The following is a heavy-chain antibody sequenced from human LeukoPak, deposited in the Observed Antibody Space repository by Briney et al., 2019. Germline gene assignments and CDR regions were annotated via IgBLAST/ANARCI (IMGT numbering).Heavy chain of an antibody. Sequence: SETLSLTCTVSGGSISYYYWSWIRQPAGKGLEGIGRIYTSGSTNYNPSLKSRVTMSIDTSKNQFSLRLSSVTAADTALYYCARGVAGDDLYYYYYMDVWGKGTTVTVSS. V-gene: IGHV4-4*07. CDR1: GGSISYYY. J-gene: IGHJ6*03. CDR3: ARGVAGDDLYYYYYMDV. D-gene: IGHD7-27*01. CDR2: IYTSGST.